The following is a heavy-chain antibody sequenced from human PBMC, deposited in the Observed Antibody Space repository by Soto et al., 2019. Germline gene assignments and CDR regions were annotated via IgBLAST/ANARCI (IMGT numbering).Heavy chain of an antibody. J-gene: IGHJ4*02. CDR1: GGSFSAYC. CDR3: ALGSVDTVDSSGFYDY. CDR2: INHSGGT. Sequence: SETLSLSCAVYGGSFSAYCWSWIRQPPGKGLEWIGEINHSGGTSYNPALKSRVTISVDTSKSHFSLKLTSVTAADRAVYYCALGSVDTVDSSGFYDYWGQGTPVTV. V-gene: IGHV4-34*01. D-gene: IGHD3-22*01.